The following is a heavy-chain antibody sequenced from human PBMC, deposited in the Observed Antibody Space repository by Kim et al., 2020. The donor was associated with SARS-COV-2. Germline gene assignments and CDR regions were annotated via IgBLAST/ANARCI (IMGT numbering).Heavy chain of an antibody. Sequence: NYADSVKGRFTISRDTAKNTLYLQMNSLRAEDTAVYYCARGSGSYSYYWGQGTLVTVSS. V-gene: IGHV3-74*01. CDR3: ARGSGSYSYY. J-gene: IGHJ4*02. D-gene: IGHD1-26*01.